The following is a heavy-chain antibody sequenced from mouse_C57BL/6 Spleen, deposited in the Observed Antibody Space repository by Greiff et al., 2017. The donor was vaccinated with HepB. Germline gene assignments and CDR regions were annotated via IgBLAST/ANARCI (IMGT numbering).Heavy chain of an antibody. D-gene: IGHD1-1*01. Sequence: DVKLVESEGGLVQPGSSMKLSCTASGFTFSDYYMAWVRQVPEKGLEWVANINYDGSSTYYLDSLKSRFIISRDNVKNILYLQMSSLKSEDTATYYCAREGTTVVARGYYFDYWGQGTTLTVSS. CDR1: GFTFSDYY. CDR2: INYDGSST. V-gene: IGHV5-16*01. J-gene: IGHJ2*01. CDR3: AREGTTVVARGYYFDY.